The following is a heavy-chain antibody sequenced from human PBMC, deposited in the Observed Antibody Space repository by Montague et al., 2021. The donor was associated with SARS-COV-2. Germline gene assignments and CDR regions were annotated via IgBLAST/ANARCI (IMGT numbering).Heavy chain of an antibody. D-gene: IGHD3-22*01. Sequence: SETLSLTCTVSGDSISTSNWWSWVRQSPGRGLEWIGDIFRSGDSNYNTSLKSRVTMSVDMSRNQFSLMLRNVTAADTAVYYCVRGGSMTVVVFDYWGQGTLVTVSS. CDR2: IFRSGDS. V-gene: IGHV4-4*02. J-gene: IGHJ4*02. CDR3: VRGGSMTVVVFDY. CDR1: GDSISTSNW.